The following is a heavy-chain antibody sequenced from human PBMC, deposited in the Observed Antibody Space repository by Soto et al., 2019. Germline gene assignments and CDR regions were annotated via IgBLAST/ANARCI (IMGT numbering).Heavy chain of an antibody. CDR1: GDSIRGPG. D-gene: IGHD3-16*01. V-gene: IGHV4-59*11. CDR3: ARGPLLGGENY. CDR2: IHYSGST. Sequence: LQTMSLSSTVLGDSIRGPGGGWIRQPPGKGLEWIGYIHYSGSTNYHPSLQSRVTISVDTSKNQLSLKLSSVTAAGTAVYDDARGPLLGGENYWGQGTLVTVSS. J-gene: IGHJ4*02.